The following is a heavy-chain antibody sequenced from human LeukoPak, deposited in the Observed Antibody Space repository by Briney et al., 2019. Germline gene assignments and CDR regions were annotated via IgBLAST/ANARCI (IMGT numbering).Heavy chain of an antibody. J-gene: IGHJ4*02. Sequence: GGSLRLSCAASGFTFSSYAMSWVRQALGKGLEWVSAISGSGGSTYYADSVKGRFTISRDNSKNTLYLQMNSLRDEDTAVYYCAKGLDRHYDILTGYYNPFDYWGQGTLVTVSS. D-gene: IGHD3-9*01. V-gene: IGHV3-23*01. CDR1: GFTFSSYA. CDR2: ISGSGGST. CDR3: AKGLDRHYDILTGYYNPFDY.